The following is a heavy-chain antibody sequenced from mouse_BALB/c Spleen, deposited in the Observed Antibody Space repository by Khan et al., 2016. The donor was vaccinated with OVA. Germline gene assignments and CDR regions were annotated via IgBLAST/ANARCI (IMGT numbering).Heavy chain of an antibody. V-gene: IGHV1-4*01. D-gene: IGHD3-2*01. CDR2: INPSNDYT. Sequence: QVQLKQSGAELARPGASVKMSCKTSGYTFTTYTLHWVKQRPGRSLEWIGYINPSNDYTNYNQKFKDKSTLNADKSSSTAYMQLSSLTSEDSAVYYCARSGQLGLRGGFTYWGQGTLVTVSA. CDR1: GYTFTTYT. CDR3: ARSGQLGLRGGFTY. J-gene: IGHJ3*01.